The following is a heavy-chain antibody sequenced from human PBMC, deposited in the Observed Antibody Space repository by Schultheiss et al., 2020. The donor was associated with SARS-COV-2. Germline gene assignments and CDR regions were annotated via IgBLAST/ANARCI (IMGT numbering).Heavy chain of an antibody. Sequence: GESLKISCAASGFTVSSNYMSWVRQAPGKGLEWVSVIYSGGSTYYADSVKGRFTISRDNTKNSLYLQMNSLRDEDTAVYYCARDSERGKLGRGYYYYGMDVWGQGTTVTVSS. CDR1: GFTVSSNY. CDR3: ARDSERGKLGRGYYYYGMDV. CDR2: IYSGGST. D-gene: IGHD3-16*01. J-gene: IGHJ6*02. V-gene: IGHV3-53*01.